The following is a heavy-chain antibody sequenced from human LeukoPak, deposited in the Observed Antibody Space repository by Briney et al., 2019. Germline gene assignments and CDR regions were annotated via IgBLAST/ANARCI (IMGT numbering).Heavy chain of an antibody. D-gene: IGHD3-10*01. CDR2: ISYDGSNK. V-gene: IGHV3-30-3*01. J-gene: IGHJ4*02. Sequence: GGSLRLSCAASGFTFGSYAMHWVRQAPGKGLEWVAVISYDGSNKYYADSVKGRFTISRDNSKNTLYLQMNSLRAEDTAVYYCARTGYYGSGSHGYYFDYWGQGTLVTVSS. CDR1: GFTFGSYA. CDR3: ARTGYYGSGSHGYYFDY.